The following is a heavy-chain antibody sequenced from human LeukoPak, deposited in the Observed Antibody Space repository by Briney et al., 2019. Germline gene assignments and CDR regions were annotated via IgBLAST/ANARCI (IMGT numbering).Heavy chain of an antibody. J-gene: IGHJ4*02. Sequence: ASVKVSCKASGYTFTSYYMHWVRQAPGQGLEWMGIINPSGGSTSYAQKLQGRVTMTRDTSTSTVYMELSSLRSEDTAAYYCARDPRAGSGDDYWGQGTLVTVSS. CDR1: GYTFTSYY. CDR3: ARDPRAGSGDDY. V-gene: IGHV1-46*03. CDR2: INPSGGST. D-gene: IGHD3-10*01.